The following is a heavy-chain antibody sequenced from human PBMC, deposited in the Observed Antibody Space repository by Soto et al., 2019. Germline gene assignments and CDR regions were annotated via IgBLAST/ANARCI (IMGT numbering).Heavy chain of an antibody. J-gene: IGHJ5*02. Sequence: SETLSLTCTVSCGSISIGDYYWIWIRQPPGKGLEWIGYIYYSGSTYYNPSLKSRVTISVDTSKNQFSLKLSSVTAADTAVYYCARTSYYDFWSGYFGWFDPWGQGTLVTVSS. CDR3: ARTSYYDFWSGYFGWFDP. V-gene: IGHV4-30-4*01. CDR2: IYYSGST. CDR1: CGSISIGDYY. D-gene: IGHD3-3*01.